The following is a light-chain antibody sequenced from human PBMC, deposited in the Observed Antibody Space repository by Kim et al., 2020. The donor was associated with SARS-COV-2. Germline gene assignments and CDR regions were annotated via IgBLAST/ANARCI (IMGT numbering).Light chain of an antibody. J-gene: IGKJ5*01. Sequence: ASVEDRVTITCRASQSISSYLNWYQQKPGKAPKLLIYAASSLQSGVPSRFSGSGSGTDFTLTISSLQPEDFATYYCQQSYSTSVTFGQGTRLEIK. CDR3: QQSYSTSVT. CDR2: AAS. V-gene: IGKV1-39*01. CDR1: QSISSY.